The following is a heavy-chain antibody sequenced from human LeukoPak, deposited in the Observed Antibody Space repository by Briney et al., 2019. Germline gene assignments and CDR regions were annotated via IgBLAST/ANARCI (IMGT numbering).Heavy chain of an antibody. Sequence: SEALSLTCAVSGYSISSGYYWGWIRQPPGKGLEWIGSIYHSGSTYYNPSLKSRVTISVDTSKNQFSLKLSSVTAADTAVYYCARGPRSSYYDILTGFPYYMDVWGKGTTVTVSS. CDR1: GYSISSGYY. D-gene: IGHD3-9*01. CDR2: IYHSGST. V-gene: IGHV4-38-2*01. J-gene: IGHJ6*03. CDR3: ARGPRSSYYDILTGFPYYMDV.